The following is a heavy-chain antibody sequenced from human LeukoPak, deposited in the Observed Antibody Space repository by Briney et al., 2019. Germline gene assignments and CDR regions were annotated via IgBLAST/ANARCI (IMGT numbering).Heavy chain of an antibody. CDR2: IYPGDSDT. CDR1: GYSFTSYW. J-gene: IGHJ3*02. Sequence: GESLKISCKGSGYSFTSYWIDWVRQMPGKGLEWMGIIYPGDSDTRYSPSFQGQVTISADKSISTAYLQWSSLKASDTAMYYCAVRTTVTTDDDAFDIWGQGTMVTVSS. D-gene: IGHD4-17*01. V-gene: IGHV5-51*01. CDR3: AVRTTVTTDDDAFDI.